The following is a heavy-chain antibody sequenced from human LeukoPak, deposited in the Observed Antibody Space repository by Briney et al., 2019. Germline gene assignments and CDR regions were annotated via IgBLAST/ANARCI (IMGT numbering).Heavy chain of an antibody. Sequence: ASVKVSCKASGYTFTGYYMHWVRQAPGQGLEWMGWINPHSGGTNYAQKFQGRVTMTRDTSISTAYMELSRLRSDDTAVYYCARAGDDILSDGMDVWGQGTTVTVSS. D-gene: IGHD3-9*01. CDR1: GYTFTGYY. V-gene: IGHV1-2*02. J-gene: IGHJ6*02. CDR2: INPHSGGT. CDR3: ARAGDDILSDGMDV.